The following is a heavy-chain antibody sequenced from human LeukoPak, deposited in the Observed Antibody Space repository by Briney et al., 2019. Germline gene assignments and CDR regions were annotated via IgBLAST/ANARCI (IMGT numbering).Heavy chain of an antibody. Sequence: GGSLRVSWAASGFTFSSYGMHWVRQAPGKGLEWVAVISYDGSNKYYADSVKGRFTISRDNSKNTLYLQMNSLRAEDTAVYYCAKTMPGRYSSSWSFDYWGQGTLVTVSS. D-gene: IGHD6-13*01. J-gene: IGHJ4*02. V-gene: IGHV3-30*18. CDR1: GFTFSSYG. CDR3: AKTMPGRYSSSWSFDY. CDR2: ISYDGSNK.